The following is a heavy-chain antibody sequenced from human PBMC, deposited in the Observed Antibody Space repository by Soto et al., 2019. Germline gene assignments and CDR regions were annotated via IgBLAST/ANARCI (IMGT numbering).Heavy chain of an antibody. CDR3: ARHLTVEHPFDS. Sequence: PGGSLRLSCAASGFTFSTYAMSWVRQAPGKGLEWVSTPSGSGGFTYYADSVKGRFTISRDTSKNTLYLQMNSLRAEDTAVYYCARHLTVEHPFDSWGQGTLVTVSS. V-gene: IGHV3-23*01. CDR1: GFTFSTYA. J-gene: IGHJ4*02. D-gene: IGHD1-1*01. CDR2: PSGSGGFT.